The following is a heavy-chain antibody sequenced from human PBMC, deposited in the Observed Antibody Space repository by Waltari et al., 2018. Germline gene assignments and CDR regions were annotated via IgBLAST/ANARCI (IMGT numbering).Heavy chain of an antibody. CDR1: GFTFSSYA. V-gene: IGHV3-30-3*01. Sequence: QVQLVESGGGVVQPGRSLRLSCAASGFTFSSYAMHWVRQAPGKGLEWVAVISYDGSNKYYADSVKGRFTISRDNSKNTLYLQMNSLRAEDTAVYYCARDRTGYSSSLVDYWGQGTLVTVSS. J-gene: IGHJ4*02. CDR2: ISYDGSNK. CDR3: ARDRTGYSSSLVDY. D-gene: IGHD6-6*01.